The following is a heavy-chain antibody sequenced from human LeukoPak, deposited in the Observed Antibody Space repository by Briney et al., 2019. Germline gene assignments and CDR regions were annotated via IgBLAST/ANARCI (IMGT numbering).Heavy chain of an antibody. CDR2: INPSGGST. V-gene: IGHV1-46*01. J-gene: IGHJ4*02. D-gene: IGHD6-13*01. Sequence: GASVKVSCKASGYTFTSYYMHWVRQAPGQGLEWMGIINPSGGSTSYAQKFQGRVTMTRDTSTSTVYMGLGSLRSEDTAVYYCASSRGIAAAGIFDYWGQGTLVTVSS. CDR1: GYTFTSYY. CDR3: ASSRGIAAAGIFDY.